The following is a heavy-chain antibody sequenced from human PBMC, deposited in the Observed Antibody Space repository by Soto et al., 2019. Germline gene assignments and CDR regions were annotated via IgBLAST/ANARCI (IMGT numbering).Heavy chain of an antibody. CDR1: GGSISSYY. V-gene: IGHV4-59*01. J-gene: IGHJ5*02. Sequence: SETLSLTCTVSGGSISSYYWSWIRRPPGKGLEWIGYIYYSGSTNYNPSLKSRVTISVDTSKNQFSLKLSSVTAADTAVYYCARDKRYDFWSGSSPFDPWGQGTLVTVSS. CDR2: IYYSGST. CDR3: ARDKRYDFWSGSSPFDP. D-gene: IGHD3-3*01.